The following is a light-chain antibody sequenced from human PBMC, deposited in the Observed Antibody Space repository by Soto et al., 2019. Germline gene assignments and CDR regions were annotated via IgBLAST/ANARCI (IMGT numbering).Light chain of an antibody. Sequence: DIQMTQSPSSLSASVGDRVTITCRASQSISSYLNWYQQKPGKAPKLLIYAASSLESGVPSRFSGSGSGTDFTLTISSLQPEDFATYHCQQSFTTPWTFGQGTKVDIK. J-gene: IGKJ1*01. CDR3: QQSFTTPWT. CDR2: AAS. V-gene: IGKV1-39*01. CDR1: QSISSY.